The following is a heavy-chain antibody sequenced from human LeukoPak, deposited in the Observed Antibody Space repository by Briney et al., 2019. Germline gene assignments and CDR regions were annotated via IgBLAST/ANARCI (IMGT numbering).Heavy chain of an antibody. Sequence: SETLSLTCTVSGGSISTYYWSWVRQPPGKGLEWIGYIYYTGDTRSNSSLKSRVTLLVDTSKSQFSLRLTSVTAADTAVYYCARHQRGFCDGGDCPYYFDHWGQGTLVTVSS. V-gene: IGHV4-59*08. CDR2: IYYTGDT. CDR1: GGSISTYY. CDR3: ARHQRGFCDGGDCPYYFDH. J-gene: IGHJ4*02. D-gene: IGHD2-21*02.